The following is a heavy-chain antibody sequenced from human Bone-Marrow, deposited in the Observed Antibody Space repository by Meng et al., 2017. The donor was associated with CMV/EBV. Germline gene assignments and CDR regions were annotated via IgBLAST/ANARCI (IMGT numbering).Heavy chain of an antibody. V-gene: IGHV5-51*01. CDR2: IYPGDSDT. D-gene: IGHD3-3*01. J-gene: IGHJ4*02. CDR1: GYSFTIYW. CDR3: AGREGAYYDFWSGYTD. Sequence: GGTLRLTGKGSGYSFTIYWLGWVRQMPGKGLEWMGIIYPGDSDTRYSPSFQGQVTISADKSISTAYLQWSSLKASDTAMYYCAGREGAYYDFWSGYTDWGQGTLVTVSS.